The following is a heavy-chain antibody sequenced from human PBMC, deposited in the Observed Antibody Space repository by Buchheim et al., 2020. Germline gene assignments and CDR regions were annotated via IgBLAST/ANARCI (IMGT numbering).Heavy chain of an antibody. D-gene: IGHD3-10*01. CDR3: ASRWNYYGSGSYSVGMDV. CDR1: GGSISSSSYY. J-gene: IGHJ6*02. CDR2: IYYSGST. Sequence: QLQLQESGPGLVKPSETLSLTCTVSGGSISSSSYYWGWIRQPPGKGLEWIGSIYYSGSTYYNPSLKSRVTISVDTSKNQFSLKLSSVTAADTAVHYCASRWNYYGSGSYSVGMDVWGQGTT. V-gene: IGHV4-39*01.